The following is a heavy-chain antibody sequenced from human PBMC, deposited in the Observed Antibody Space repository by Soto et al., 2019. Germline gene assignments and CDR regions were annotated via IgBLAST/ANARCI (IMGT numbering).Heavy chain of an antibody. Sequence: EVQLVESGGGLVQPGGSLRLSCAASGFTVSSYWMTWVRQAPGKGLEWVANIKEDGSEKYYVDSVKGRFTISRDNAKNSVYLQMNSLRAEDTAVYYCADSGSYTDVWGKGTTVTVSS. CDR2: IKEDGSEK. CDR1: GFTVSSYW. V-gene: IGHV3-7*01. D-gene: IGHD5-12*01. J-gene: IGHJ6*03. CDR3: ADSGSYTDV.